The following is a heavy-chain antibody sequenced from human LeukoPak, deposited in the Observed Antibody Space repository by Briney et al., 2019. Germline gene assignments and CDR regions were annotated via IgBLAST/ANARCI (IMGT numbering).Heavy chain of an antibody. V-gene: IGHV4-4*02. CDR2: ISHSAGA. J-gene: IGHJ4*02. Sequence: PSETLSLTCAVSGGSISSPYWWSWVRQPPGKGLEWIGEISHSAGAHYNPSLQNRVSISVDKSKNQFSLNLRSVTAADTAVYYCAEIGGPFYFDYWGQGILVTVSS. CDR1: GGSISSPYW. D-gene: IGHD2-15*01. CDR3: AEIGGPFYFDY.